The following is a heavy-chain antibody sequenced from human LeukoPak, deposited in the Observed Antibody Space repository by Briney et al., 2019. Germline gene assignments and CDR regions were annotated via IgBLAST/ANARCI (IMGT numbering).Heavy chain of an antibody. V-gene: IGHV1-8*01. CDR3: ARIGGSWRHY. J-gene: IGHJ4*02. Sequence: GASVKVSCKTSGYTFTSYDPNWVRQATGQGLEWMGWMNPNSGNTGYAQKFQGRVTITRNTSISTAYMELSSLRSEDTAVYYCARIGGSWRHYWGQGTLVTVSS. CDR1: GYTFTSYD. D-gene: IGHD6-13*01. CDR2: MNPNSGNT.